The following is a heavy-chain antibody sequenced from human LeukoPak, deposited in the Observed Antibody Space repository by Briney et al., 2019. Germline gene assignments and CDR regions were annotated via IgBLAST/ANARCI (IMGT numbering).Heavy chain of an antibody. V-gene: IGHV3-74*01. D-gene: IGHD3-22*01. CDR3: ARAYYYDSRDGMDV. CDR1: GFTFSNYW. CDR2: INSDGSST. Sequence: PGGSLRLSCAASGFTFSNYWMHWVRQAPGKGLVWVSRINSDGSSTSYADSVKGRFTISRDNAKNTLYLQMNSLRAEDTAVYYCARAYYYDSRDGMDVWGQGTTVTVSS. J-gene: IGHJ6*02.